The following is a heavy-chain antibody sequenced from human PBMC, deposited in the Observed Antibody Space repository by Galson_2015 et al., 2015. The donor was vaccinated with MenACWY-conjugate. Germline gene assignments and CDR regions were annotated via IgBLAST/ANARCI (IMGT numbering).Heavy chain of an antibody. D-gene: IGHD6-19*01. CDR2: LSGSGGSA. J-gene: IGHJ4*02. CDR1: GFTFNSYA. V-gene: IGHV3-23*01. Sequence: SLRLSCAASGFTFNSYAMSWVRQAPVKGLEWVSSLSGSGGSAYYPNSVRGRFTMSRDNSKNTLYLQMDGLRAEDTAIYYCAKAVYSAGWYSGNDYWGQGTLVTVTS. CDR3: AKAVYSAGWYSGNDY.